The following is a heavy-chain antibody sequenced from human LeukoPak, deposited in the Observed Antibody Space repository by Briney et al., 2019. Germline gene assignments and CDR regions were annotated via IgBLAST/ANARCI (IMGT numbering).Heavy chain of an antibody. CDR2: IRYDGSHK. Sequence: GGSLRLSCAASGFTFSSYAMHWVRQAPGKGLEWVSFIRYDGSHKYYADSVKGRFTVSRDNAKNSLYLQMNSLRAEDTALYYCAKDMRLAYILTGSDVFDIWGQGTMVTVSS. CDR1: GFTFSSYA. D-gene: IGHD3-9*01. V-gene: IGHV3-30*02. J-gene: IGHJ3*02. CDR3: AKDMRLAYILTGSDVFDI.